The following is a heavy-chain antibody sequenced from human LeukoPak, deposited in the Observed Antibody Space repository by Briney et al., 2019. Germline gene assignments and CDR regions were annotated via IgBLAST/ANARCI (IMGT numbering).Heavy chain of an antibody. D-gene: IGHD6-13*01. CDR1: GYTFTSYD. V-gene: IGHV1-8*01. J-gene: IGHJ1*01. CDR3: AVSSRYSSSWYNTPEYFQH. CDR2: MNPNSGNT. Sequence: ASVKVSCKASGYTFTSYDINWVRQATGQGLEWMGWMNPNSGNTGYAQKFQGRVTMTRNTSISTAYMGLSSLRSEDTAVYYCAVSSRYSSSWYNTPEYFQHWGQGTLVTVSS.